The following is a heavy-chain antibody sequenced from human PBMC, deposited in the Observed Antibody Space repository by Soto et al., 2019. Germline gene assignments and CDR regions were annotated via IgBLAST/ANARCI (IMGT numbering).Heavy chain of an antibody. CDR1: GYTFTSYD. J-gene: IGHJ4*02. V-gene: IGHV1-8*01. CDR2: MNPNSGNT. D-gene: IGHD4-4*01. Sequence: ASVKVSCKVSGYTFTSYDINWVRQATGQGLEWMGWMNPNSGNTGYAQKFQGRVTMTRNTSISTAYMELSSLRSEDTAVYYCARGRGYSIPFDYWGQGTLVTVSS. CDR3: ARGRGYSIPFDY.